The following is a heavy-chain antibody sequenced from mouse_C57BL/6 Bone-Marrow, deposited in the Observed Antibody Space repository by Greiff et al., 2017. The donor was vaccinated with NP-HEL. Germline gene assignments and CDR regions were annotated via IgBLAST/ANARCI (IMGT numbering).Heavy chain of an antibody. CDR3: TREATTVVVPDYYAMDY. D-gene: IGHD1-1*01. V-gene: IGHV5-9-1*02. CDR2: ISSGGDYI. J-gene: IGHJ4*01. Sequence: EVKVVESGEGLVKPGGSLKLSCAASGFTFSSYAMSWVRQTPEKRLEWVAYISSGGDYIYYADTVKGRFTISRDNARNTLYLQMSSLKSEDTAMYYCTREATTVVVPDYYAMDYWGQGTSVTVSS. CDR1: GFTFSSYA.